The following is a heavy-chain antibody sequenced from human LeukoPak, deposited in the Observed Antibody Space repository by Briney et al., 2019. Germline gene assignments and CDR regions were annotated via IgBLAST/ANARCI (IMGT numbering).Heavy chain of an antibody. Sequence: SETLSLTCTVSGGSISSSSYYWGWIRQPPGKGLESIGSIYYSGSTYYNPSLKSRVTISVDTSKNQFSLKLSSVTAADTAVYYCARLGALEGSSWYSPAYFDYWGQGTLVTVSS. J-gene: IGHJ4*02. CDR1: GGSISSSSYY. CDR2: IYYSGST. V-gene: IGHV4-39*07. D-gene: IGHD6-13*01. CDR3: ARLGALEGSSWYSPAYFDY.